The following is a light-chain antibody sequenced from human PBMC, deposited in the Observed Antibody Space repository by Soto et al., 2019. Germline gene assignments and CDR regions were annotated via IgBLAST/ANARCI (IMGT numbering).Light chain of an antibody. V-gene: IGLV2-8*01. CDR2: EVS. CDR3: SSYAGTNNLV. Sequence: QSALTQPPSASGSPGQSVTISCTGTSSDVGGYNYVSWYQQYPGKAPKIMIYEVSERPSGVPVRFSGSKSGNTASLTVSRLQAEDEADYYCSSYAGTNNLVFGGGTKLTVL. CDR1: SSDVGGYNY. J-gene: IGLJ3*02.